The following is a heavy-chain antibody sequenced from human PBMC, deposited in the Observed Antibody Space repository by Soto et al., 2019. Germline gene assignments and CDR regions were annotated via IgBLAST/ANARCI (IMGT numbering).Heavy chain of an antibody. CDR3: ARIRGGLTGDGENYFDY. CDR2: INWNGGST. CDR1: GFTFDDYG. Sequence: GGSLRLSCAAPGFTFDDYGMSWVRQAPGKGLEWVSGINWNGGSTGYADSVKGRFTISRDNAKNSLYLQMNSLRAEDTAVYHCARIRGGLTGDGENYFDYWGQGTLVTVSS. D-gene: IGHD7-27*01. J-gene: IGHJ4*02. V-gene: IGHV3-20*01.